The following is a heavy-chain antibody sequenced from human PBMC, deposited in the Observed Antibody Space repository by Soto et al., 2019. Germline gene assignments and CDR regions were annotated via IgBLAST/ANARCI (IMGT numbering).Heavy chain of an antibody. V-gene: IGHV1-46*01. D-gene: IGHD1-26*01. J-gene: IGHJ5*02. CDR2: INPHGAST. CDR3: ARSSGGKFGIIIEGTNWFGP. Sequence: EKVFWMAPRASFTGYYINWVRQAPGQGLAWRGVINPHGASTAYAHKFKGRVTLTRDTSASTVYMEVSSLKSEHTAMYYCARSSGGKFGIIIEGTNWFGPWGQGTLVT. CDR1: RASFTGYY.